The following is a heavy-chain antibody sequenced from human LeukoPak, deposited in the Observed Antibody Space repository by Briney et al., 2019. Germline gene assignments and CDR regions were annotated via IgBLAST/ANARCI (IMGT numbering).Heavy chain of an antibody. CDR1: GFTFRSYA. CDR3: AREQSGDGWSGFDY. CDR2: ISDDGSRQ. Sequence: GGSLRLSCAASGFTFRSYAMHWVRQAPGKGLEWVAVISDDGSRQHYADFLEGRITISRDSSKNTVSLQMSSLRTGDTAVYFCAREQSGDGWSGFDYWGQGTLVTVSS. D-gene: IGHD6-19*01. J-gene: IGHJ4*02. V-gene: IGHV3-30*15.